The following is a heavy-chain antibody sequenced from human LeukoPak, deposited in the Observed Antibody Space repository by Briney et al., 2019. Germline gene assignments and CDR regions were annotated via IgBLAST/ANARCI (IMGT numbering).Heavy chain of an antibody. CDR1: GGTFSSYA. CDR2: IIPIFGTA. CDR3: AAHTIAVAGFAFDY. V-gene: IGHV1-69*13. Sequence: SVQVSCEASGGTFSSYAISWVRQAPGQGLEWMGGIIPIFGTANYAQKFQGRVTITADESTSTAYMELSSLRSEDTAVYYCAAHTIAVAGFAFDYWGQGTLVTVSS. J-gene: IGHJ4*02. D-gene: IGHD6-19*01.